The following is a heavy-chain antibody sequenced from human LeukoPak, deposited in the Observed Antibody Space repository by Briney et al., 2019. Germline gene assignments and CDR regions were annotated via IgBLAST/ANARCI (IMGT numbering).Heavy chain of an antibody. V-gene: IGHV3-53*01. CDR3: AKDLRHYYDSSGNIDY. CDR1: GFTVSINY. D-gene: IGHD3-22*01. J-gene: IGHJ4*02. Sequence: GGSLRLSCAASGFTVSINYMSWVRQAPGKGLEWVSVIYSGGSTYYADSVKGRFTISRDNSKSTLYLQMNSLRAEDTAVYYCAKDLRHYYDSSGNIDYWGQGTLVTVSS. CDR2: IYSGGST.